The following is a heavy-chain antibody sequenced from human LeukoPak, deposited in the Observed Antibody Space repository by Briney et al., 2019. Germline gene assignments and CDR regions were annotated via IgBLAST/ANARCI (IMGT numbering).Heavy chain of an antibody. CDR3: ARGEDYYDSSGYYALCY. V-gene: IGHV1-69*13. D-gene: IGHD3-22*01. CDR1: GGTFSSYA. Sequence: GASVKVSCKASGGTFSSYAISWVRQAPGQGLEWMGGIIPIFGTANYAQKFQARVTITADESTSTAYMELSSLRSEDTAVYYCARGEDYYDSSGYYALCYWGQGTLVTVSS. J-gene: IGHJ4*02. CDR2: IIPIFGTA.